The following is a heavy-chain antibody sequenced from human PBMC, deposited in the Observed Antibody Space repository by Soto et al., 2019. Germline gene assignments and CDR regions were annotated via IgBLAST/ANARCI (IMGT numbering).Heavy chain of an antibody. CDR3: AGESGGATATLDYYYFYMDV. Sequence: QVQLVQSGAEVRKPGASVTVSCRSSGDSFNDYYIHWVRQAPGQGFEWMGWINPNGGVTKYAQKFQGWVSMTRDTSIRTVYMQLSRLRYDDTAVYYCAGESGGATATLDYYYFYMDVWGTGTTVTVSS. CDR2: INPNGGVT. CDR1: GDSFNDYY. D-gene: IGHD5-12*01. J-gene: IGHJ6*03. V-gene: IGHV1-2*04.